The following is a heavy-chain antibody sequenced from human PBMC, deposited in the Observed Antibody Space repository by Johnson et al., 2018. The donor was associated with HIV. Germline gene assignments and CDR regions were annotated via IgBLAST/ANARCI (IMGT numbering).Heavy chain of an antibody. V-gene: IGHV3-30-3*01. D-gene: IGHD4-11*01. CDR2: ISYDGSNK. CDR1: GFTFSSYA. Sequence: QMQLVESGGGVVQPGRSLRLSCAASGFTFSSYAMHWVRQAPGKGLEWVAVISYDGSNKYYADSVKGRFTISRDNSKNTLYMQMNSLRAEDTAVYYCAKDQNSHRAFDIWGQGTMVTVSS. J-gene: IGHJ3*02. CDR3: AKDQNSHRAFDI.